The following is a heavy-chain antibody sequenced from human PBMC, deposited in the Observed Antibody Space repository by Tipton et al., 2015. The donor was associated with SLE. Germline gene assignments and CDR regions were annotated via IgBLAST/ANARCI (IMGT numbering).Heavy chain of an antibody. J-gene: IGHJ3*02. CDR2: ISGSGTTI. CDR3: AKDFLYFQIWSAVAFDM. D-gene: IGHD2/OR15-2a*01. V-gene: IGHV3-11*04. Sequence: SLRLSCAASEFTFSDYYMSWIRQAPGKGLEWLSYISGSGTTIYYADSVKGRFTISRDNSKNTLYLQMNNLRPEDTAVFYCAKDFLYFQIWSAVAFDMWGQGTMVTVSS. CDR1: EFTFSDYY.